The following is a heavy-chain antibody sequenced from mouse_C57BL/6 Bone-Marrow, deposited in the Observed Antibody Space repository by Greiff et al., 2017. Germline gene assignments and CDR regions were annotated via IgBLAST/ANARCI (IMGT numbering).Heavy chain of an antibody. Sequence: VQLQQPGAELVKPGASVKLSCKASGYTFTSYWMHWVKQRPGRGLEWIGRIDPNSGGTKYNEKFKSKATLTVDKPSSTAYMQRSSLTSEDSAVYYCAHCNYFYWYFAVWGTGTTVTVSS. CDR1: GYTFTSYW. CDR3: AHCNYFYWYFAV. CDR2: IDPNSGGT. J-gene: IGHJ1*03. D-gene: IGHD2-1*01. V-gene: IGHV1-72*01.